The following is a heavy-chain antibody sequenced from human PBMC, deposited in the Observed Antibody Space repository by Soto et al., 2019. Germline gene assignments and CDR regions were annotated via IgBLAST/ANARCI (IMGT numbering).Heavy chain of an antibody. CDR2: INHSGRT. CDR1: GGSFNGYY. Sequence: QVQLRQWGAGLVKPSETLSLTCAVYGGSFNGYYWNWILQPPGKGLEWIGEINHSGRTKYKPSLKSLPSISVDTSKNQFSLRLSSVTAADTAVYYCASQRPTLTTFDYWGQGTLVTVSS. CDR3: ASQRPTLTTFDY. D-gene: IGHD4-17*01. J-gene: IGHJ4*02. V-gene: IGHV4-34*01.